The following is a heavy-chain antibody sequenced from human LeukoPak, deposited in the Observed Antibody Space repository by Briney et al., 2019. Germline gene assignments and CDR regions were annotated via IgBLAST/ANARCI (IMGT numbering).Heavy chain of an antibody. D-gene: IGHD7-27*01. CDR2: MSPNSGNT. CDR3: ARNAPKTGDFFY. Sequence: ASGKVSCKASGYTFTTYDINWVRQATGQGLEWMGWMSPNSGNTGYAQKFQGRVTLTRDTSISTAYMELSSLTSEDTAVYYCARNAPKTGDFFYWGQGTLVSVSS. J-gene: IGHJ4*02. CDR1: GYTFTTYD. V-gene: IGHV1-8*01.